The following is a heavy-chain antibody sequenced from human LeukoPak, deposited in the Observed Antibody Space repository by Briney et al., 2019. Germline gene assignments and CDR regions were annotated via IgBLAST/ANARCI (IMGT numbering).Heavy chain of an antibody. D-gene: IGHD3-22*01. Sequence: GGSLRLSCAASGFTFRSYAMSWVRQAPGKGLEWVSAISGSGGSTYYADSVKGRFTISRDNSKNTLYLQMNSLRAEDTAVYYCALNYYDSSGYYPNGASDIWGQGTMVTVSS. J-gene: IGHJ3*02. CDR3: ALNYYDSSGYYPNGASDI. CDR2: ISGSGGST. CDR1: GFTFRSYA. V-gene: IGHV3-23*01.